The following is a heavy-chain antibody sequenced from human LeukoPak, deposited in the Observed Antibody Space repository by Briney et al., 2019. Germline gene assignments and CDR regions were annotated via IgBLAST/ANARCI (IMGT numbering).Heavy chain of an antibody. J-gene: IGHJ3*02. CDR1: GGTIGRYY. V-gene: IGHV4-59*01. CDR2: IDYSGST. CDR3: ARDRRRDRLHAFDI. Sequence: PSETLSLTCTVSGGTIGRYYWSWIRQPPGKGLEWIAYIDYSGSTNYNPSLKSRLTISLDASKNQFSLKLSSVTAADTAVYYCARDRRRDRLHAFDIWGQGTMVTVSS. D-gene: IGHD1-26*01.